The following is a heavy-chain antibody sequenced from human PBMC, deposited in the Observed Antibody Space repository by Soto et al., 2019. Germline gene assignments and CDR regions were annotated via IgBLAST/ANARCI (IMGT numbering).Heavy chain of an antibody. J-gene: IGHJ4*02. CDR1: GFSLTTNGVG. Sequence: QITLKESGPTLVQPTQTLTLTCTFSGFSLTTNGVGVGWIRQPPGKALEWLALICWGGDKRYSLSLKSRRTITKDTSKTQVGLTLTNMAPVDSATYYCVTLVRGETLYYFDYWGQGALVTVPS. V-gene: IGHV2-5*02. CDR2: ICWGGDK. D-gene: IGHD3-10*01. CDR3: VTLVRGETLYYFDY.